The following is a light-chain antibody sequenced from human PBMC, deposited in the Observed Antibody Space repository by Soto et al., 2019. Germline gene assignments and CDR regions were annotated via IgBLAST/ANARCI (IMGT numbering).Light chain of an antibody. CDR2: GSA. V-gene: IGKV3-15*01. CDR3: QQYNSWPLT. J-gene: IGKJ4*01. Sequence: EIVMTQSPATLSVSPGERATLSCRASQSVFSSLAWYQQRPGQAPRLLIYGSATRATGIPDRFSGSGSGTEFTLTISSLQSEDFAVYYCQQYNSWPLTFGGGTKVDIK. CDR1: QSVFSS.